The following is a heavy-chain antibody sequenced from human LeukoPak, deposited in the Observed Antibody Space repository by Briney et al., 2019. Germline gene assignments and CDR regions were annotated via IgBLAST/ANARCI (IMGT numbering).Heavy chain of an antibody. J-gene: IGHJ3*02. CDR1: GYSFTSYW. CDR3: ARISLYCSGGSCYWDAFDI. CDR2: IYPGDSDT. V-gene: IGHV5-51*01. D-gene: IGHD2-15*01. Sequence: GESLKISCKGSGYSFTSYWIGWVRQMPGKGLEWMGIIYPGDSDTRYSPSFQGQVTISADNSISTAYLQWSSLKASDTAMYYCARISLYCSGGSCYWDAFDIWGQGTMVTVSS.